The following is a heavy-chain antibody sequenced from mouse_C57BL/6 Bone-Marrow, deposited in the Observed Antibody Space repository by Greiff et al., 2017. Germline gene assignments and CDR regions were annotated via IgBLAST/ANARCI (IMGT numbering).Heavy chain of an antibody. Sequence: QVQLKESGAELMKPGASVKLSCKATGYTFTGYWIEWVKQRPGHGLEWIGEILPGSGSTNYNEKFKGKATFTADTSSNTAYMQLSSLTTKDSAIYYCASSRNYVAMDYWGQGTSVTASS. V-gene: IGHV1-9*01. CDR1: GYTFTGYW. D-gene: IGHD2-1*01. CDR2: ILPGSGST. J-gene: IGHJ4*01. CDR3: ASSRNYVAMDY.